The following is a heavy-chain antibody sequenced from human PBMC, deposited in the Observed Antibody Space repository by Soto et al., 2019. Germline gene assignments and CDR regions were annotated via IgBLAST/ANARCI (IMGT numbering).Heavy chain of an antibody. CDR2: IYYSGST. D-gene: IGHD1-26*01. J-gene: IGHJ5*02. CDR3: ARIVGRGWFDP. Sequence: PSETLSLTCTVSGGSISSYYWSWIRQPPGKGLEWIGYIYYSGSTNYNPSLKSRVTISVDTSKNQFSLKLSSVTAADTAVYYCARIVGRGWFDPWGQGTLVTVS. V-gene: IGHV4-59*01. CDR1: GGSISSYY.